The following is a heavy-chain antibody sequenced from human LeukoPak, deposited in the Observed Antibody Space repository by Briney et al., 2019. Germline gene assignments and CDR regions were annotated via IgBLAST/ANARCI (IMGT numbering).Heavy chain of an antibody. J-gene: IGHJ4*02. V-gene: IGHV4-30-4*01. Sequence: PSQTLSLICTVSGGSISSGDYYWSWIRQPPGKGLEWIGYIYYSGSTYYNPSLKSRVTISVDTSKNQFSLKLSSVTAADTAVYYCAVRIIPGGYYFDYWGQGTLVTVSS. CDR2: IYYSGST. CDR1: GGSISSGDYY. CDR3: AVRIIPGGYYFDY. D-gene: IGHD3-16*01.